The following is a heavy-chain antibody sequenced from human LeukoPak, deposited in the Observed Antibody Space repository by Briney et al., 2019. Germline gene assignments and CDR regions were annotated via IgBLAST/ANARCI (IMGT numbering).Heavy chain of an antibody. CDR3: ARGLRRVTTTPFDY. CDR2: IYYSGST. J-gene: IGHJ4*02. V-gene: IGHV4-39*01. CDR1: GDSISSGSYY. D-gene: IGHD4-17*01. Sequence: SETLSLTCTVSGDSISSGSYYWGWIRQPPGKGLEWIGSIYYSGSTYYNPSPKSRVTISVDTSKNQFSLKLSSVTAADTAVYYCARGLRRVTTTPFDYWGQGTLVTVSS.